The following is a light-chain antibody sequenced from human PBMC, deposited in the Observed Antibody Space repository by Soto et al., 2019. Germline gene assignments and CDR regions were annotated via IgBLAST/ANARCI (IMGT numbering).Light chain of an antibody. CDR2: LNSDGSH. Sequence: QPVLTQSPSASASLGASVKLTCTLSSGHSSYAIAWHQQQPEKGPRYLMKLNSDGSHSKGDAIPDRVSGSSSGAERYLTISSLQSEDGADYYCQTWGTGIQVFGGGTKLTVL. J-gene: IGLJ2*01. CDR3: QTWGTGIQV. V-gene: IGLV4-69*01. CDR1: SGHSSYA.